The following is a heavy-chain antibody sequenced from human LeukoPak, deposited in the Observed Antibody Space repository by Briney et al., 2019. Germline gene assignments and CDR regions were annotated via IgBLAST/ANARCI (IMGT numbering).Heavy chain of an antibody. Sequence: GASVKVSCKASGYTFTGYYMHWVRQAPGQGLEWMGWINLNSGGTNYAQKLQGRVTMTRDTSSSTAYMESSRLRSDDTAVYYCARADSIVWFGELSFDPWGQGTLVTVSS. CDR2: INLNSGGT. D-gene: IGHD3-10*01. J-gene: IGHJ5*02. CDR1: GYTFTGYY. V-gene: IGHV1-2*02. CDR3: ARADSIVWFGELSFDP.